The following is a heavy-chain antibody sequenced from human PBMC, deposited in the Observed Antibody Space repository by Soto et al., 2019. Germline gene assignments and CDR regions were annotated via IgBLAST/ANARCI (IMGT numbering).Heavy chain of an antibody. CDR1: GGTFSSYT. CDR3: ARVITIAVAGGTSAFDI. V-gene: IGHV1-69*02. CDR2: IIPIHGIA. J-gene: IGHJ3*02. D-gene: IGHD6-19*01. Sequence: GASVKVSCKASGGTFSSYTISWVRQAPGQGLEWMGRIIPIHGIANYAQKLQGRVTMTTDTSTSTAYMELRSLRSDDTAVYYCARVITIAVAGGTSAFDIWGQGTMVTVSS.